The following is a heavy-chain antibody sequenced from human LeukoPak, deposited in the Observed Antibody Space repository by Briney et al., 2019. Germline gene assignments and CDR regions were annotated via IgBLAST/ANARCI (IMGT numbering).Heavy chain of an antibody. CDR3: ARRPGLERYYFDY. J-gene: IGHJ4*02. Sequence: QTGEPLRLSCAASGFTFSSYAMSWVRQAPGKGLQWVSTISGSGGSTYYAGSVKGRFTISRDNSKSTLYLQMNSLRAEDAALYFCARRPGLERYYFDYWGQGTLVTVSS. V-gene: IGHV3-23*01. D-gene: IGHD1-1*01. CDR2: ISGSGGST. CDR1: GFTFSSYA.